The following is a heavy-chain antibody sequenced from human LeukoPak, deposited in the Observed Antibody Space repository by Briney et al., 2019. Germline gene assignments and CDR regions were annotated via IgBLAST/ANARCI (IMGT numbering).Heavy chain of an antibody. D-gene: IGHD3-22*01. CDR2: ISSSTTTM. CDR3: ARGRHYYDSSVNRGADY. V-gene: IGHV3-48*01. Sequence: GGSLRLSCAASGFSFYTYSMDWVRQAPGKGLEWVSYISSSTTTMLYADSLKGRFTISRDNAKNSLYLQMDSLRAEDTAVYYCARGRHYYDSSVNRGADYWGQGTLVTVSS. J-gene: IGHJ4*02. CDR1: GFSFYTYS.